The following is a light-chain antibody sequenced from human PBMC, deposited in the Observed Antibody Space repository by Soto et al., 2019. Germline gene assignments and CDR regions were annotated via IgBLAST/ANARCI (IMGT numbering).Light chain of an antibody. V-gene: IGKV3-20*01. CDR2: GAS. CDR1: QRVSSSY. J-gene: IGKJ4*01. Sequence: ESAWTQSPGTLSLSPEERATLSCRASQRVSSSYLPWYQQKHGQAPRLLIYGASSRATGIQERFSGSGSGTHFTLTISRLEPEDCAVYYCQQYGSSPLTYGGGTKVEIK. CDR3: QQYGSSPLT.